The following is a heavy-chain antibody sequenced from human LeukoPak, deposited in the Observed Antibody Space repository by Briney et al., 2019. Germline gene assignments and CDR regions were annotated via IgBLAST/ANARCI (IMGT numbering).Heavy chain of an antibody. V-gene: IGHV1-69*04. J-gene: IGHJ6*02. CDR2: IIPILGIA. D-gene: IGHD3-3*01. Sequence: APVKVSCKAFGGTFTSYAISWVRQAPGQGLEWLGRIIPILGIANYAQKFQGRVTITADKSTSTAYMELSSLRSEDTAVYYCARDLWSGYSADYYYGMDVWGQGTTVTVSS. CDR3: ARDLWSGYSADYYYGMDV. CDR1: GGTFTSYA.